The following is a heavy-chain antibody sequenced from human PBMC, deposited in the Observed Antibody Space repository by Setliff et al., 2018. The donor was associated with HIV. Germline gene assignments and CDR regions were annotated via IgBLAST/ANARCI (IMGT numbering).Heavy chain of an antibody. V-gene: IGHV3-30*04. Sequence: PGGSLRLSCAASGFTFSNYAMHWVRQAPVKGLEWVAVISYDGSDKYYADSVKGRFTISRDNSKNTVYLQVNSLRAEDTAVYYCARDCRVGWVFTYGMDVWGQGTLVTVSS. CDR2: ISYDGSDK. D-gene: IGHD6-13*01. CDR1: GFTFSNYA. J-gene: IGHJ6*02. CDR3: ARDCRVGWVFTYGMDV.